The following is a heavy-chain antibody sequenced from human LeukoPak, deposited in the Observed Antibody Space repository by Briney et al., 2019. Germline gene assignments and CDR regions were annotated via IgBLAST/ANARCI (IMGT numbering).Heavy chain of an antibody. V-gene: IGHV4-34*01. D-gene: IGHD6-19*01. CDR3: ARGVRQWLAHGVDY. CDR1: GGSFSGYY. J-gene: IGHJ4*02. Sequence: LETLSLTCAVYGGSFSGYYWSWIRQPPGKGLEWIGEINHSGSTNYNPSLKSRVTISVDTSKNQFSLKLSSVTAADTAVYYCARGVRQWLAHGVDYWGQGTLVTVSS. CDR2: INHSGST.